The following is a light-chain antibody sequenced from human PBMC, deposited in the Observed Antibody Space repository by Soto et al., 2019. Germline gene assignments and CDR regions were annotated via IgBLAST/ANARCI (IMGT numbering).Light chain of an antibody. V-gene: IGKV3-11*01. Sequence: EIVLTQSPATLSLSPGERATLSCRASQSVSSYLAWYQQKPGQAPRLLIYDASNRATGIPARFSGSGSGTDFTLTISSLEPEDFAVYYCQQRINWPPTFGQGTEVDIK. CDR2: DAS. J-gene: IGKJ1*01. CDR1: QSVSSY. CDR3: QQRINWPPT.